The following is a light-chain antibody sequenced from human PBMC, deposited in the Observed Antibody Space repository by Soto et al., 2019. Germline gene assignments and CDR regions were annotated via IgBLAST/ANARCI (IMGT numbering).Light chain of an antibody. Sequence: DIQMTQSPSTLSASVGDRVTITCRVSQSIGRSLAWYQHQPGKAPKLLIYDVSTLESGVPSRFSGFGSGTEFTLSINGLQPDDFGTYYCQQFYMGWAFGQGTKVDLK. CDR3: QQFYMGWA. V-gene: IGKV1-5*01. J-gene: IGKJ1*01. CDR2: DVS. CDR1: QSIGRS.